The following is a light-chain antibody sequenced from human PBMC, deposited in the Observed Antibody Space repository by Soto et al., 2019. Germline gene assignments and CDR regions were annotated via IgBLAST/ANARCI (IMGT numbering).Light chain of an antibody. CDR2: DVN. Sequence: QSALTQPASVSGSPRQSITISCSGTRSDIGGYDHVSWYQHHPGKAPKLIIHDVNNRPSGVSNRFSGSKSGNTASLTISGLRAEDEAYYYCTSFTSRSTMIFGGGTKVTVL. J-gene: IGLJ2*01. CDR3: TSFTSRSTMI. CDR1: RSDIGGYDH. V-gene: IGLV2-14*01.